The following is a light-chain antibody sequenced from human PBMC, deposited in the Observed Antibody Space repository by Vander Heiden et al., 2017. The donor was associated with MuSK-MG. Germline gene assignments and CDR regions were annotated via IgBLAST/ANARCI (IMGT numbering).Light chain of an antibody. CDR1: QSVSSY. CDR3: QQRHNGTPPGT. Sequence: IVLPQSPATLSLSPGERATLSCRASQSVSSYLAWYQQKPGQAPRLLIDDASNRATGIPARVSCSGWGTDFTLTISSLEPEDFAVEDCQQRHNGTPPGTFGQGTQLEIK. V-gene: IGKV3-11*01. J-gene: IGKJ5*01. CDR2: DAS.